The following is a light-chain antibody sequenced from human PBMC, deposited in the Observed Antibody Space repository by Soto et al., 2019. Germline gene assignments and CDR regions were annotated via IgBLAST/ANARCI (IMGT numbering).Light chain of an antibody. CDR3: QQRSNWIT. V-gene: IGKV3-11*01. Sequence: VLTQSPATLSLFPGERATLSCRASQSVGSSLAWYQHKPGQAPRLLLYDASNRAAVIPARFSGSGSGTDFTLTLSSQAPEDFAVYYCQQRSNWITFGQGTRLEIE. CDR1: QSVGSS. J-gene: IGKJ5*01. CDR2: DAS.